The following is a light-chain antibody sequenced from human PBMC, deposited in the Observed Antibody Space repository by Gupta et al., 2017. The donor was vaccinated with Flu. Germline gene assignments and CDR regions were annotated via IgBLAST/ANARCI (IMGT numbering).Light chain of an antibody. CDR3: YCRASTDDPRGV. Sequence: SSELPQHPAVSVALGQIFKITCQGDSLRNSYASWYQQKPGPDPVLGIDAKNIRTSGIPDRFSCSSSGNNASLNLPVSHAENEADDVCYCRASTDDPRGVFGGGTKLTVL. CDR2: AKN. V-gene: IGLV3-19*01. J-gene: IGLJ3*02. CDR1: SLRNSY.